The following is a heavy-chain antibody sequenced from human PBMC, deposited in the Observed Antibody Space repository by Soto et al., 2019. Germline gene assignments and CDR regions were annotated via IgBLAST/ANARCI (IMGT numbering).Heavy chain of an antibody. CDR3: ARIGRGESSSSYYFDY. V-gene: IGHV4-34*01. CDR1: GGSFSGYY. Sequence: PSETLSLTCAVYGGSFSGYYWSWIRQPPGKGLEWIGEIYHSGSTNYNPSLKSRVTISVDTSKNQFSLKLSSVTAADTSVYYCARIGRGESSSSYYFDYWGQGTLVTVSS. CDR2: IYHSGST. D-gene: IGHD6-6*01. J-gene: IGHJ4*02.